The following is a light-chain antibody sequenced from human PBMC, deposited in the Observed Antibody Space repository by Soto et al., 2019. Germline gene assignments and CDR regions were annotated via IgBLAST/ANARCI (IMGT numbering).Light chain of an antibody. J-gene: IGLJ1*01. CDR2: DIS. Sequence: QSALTQPASVSGSPGQSITISCTGTSSDVGGYNYVSWYQQHPGKAPKLMIYDISNRPSGVSNRFSGYKSGNTASLTISGFQAEDAADYYCRSYTSSSTLYVFGTGTKLTVL. CDR1: SSDVGGYNY. V-gene: IGLV2-14*01. CDR3: RSYTSSSTLYV.